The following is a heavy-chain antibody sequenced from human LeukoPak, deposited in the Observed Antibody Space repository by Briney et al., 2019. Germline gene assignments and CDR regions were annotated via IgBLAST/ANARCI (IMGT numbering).Heavy chain of an antibody. CDR2: ISTYNGNT. Sequence: GASVKVSCKASGYTFISYGISWVRQAPGQGLEWMGWISTYNGNTLYALKLQGRVTMTTDTSTSTAYMDLRSLRSDDTAVYYCATQLERPGYWGQGTLVTVSS. D-gene: IGHD1-1*01. CDR1: GYTFISYG. CDR3: ATQLERPGY. J-gene: IGHJ4*02. V-gene: IGHV1-18*01.